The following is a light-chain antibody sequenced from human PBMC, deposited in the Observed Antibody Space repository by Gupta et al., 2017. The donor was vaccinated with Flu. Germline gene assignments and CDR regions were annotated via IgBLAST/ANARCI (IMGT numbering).Light chain of an antibody. J-gene: IGKJ2*01. CDR2: DAS. V-gene: IGKV3-11*01. CDR3: QQRSNWPPT. CDR1: QSVGSN. Sequence: EIVLTQSPATLSWSPGERATLSCRASQSVGSNLAWYQQKPGQAPRLLIYDASNRATGIPARFSGSGSGTDFTLTISSLEPEDFAVYYCQQRSNWPPTFGQGTKLEIK.